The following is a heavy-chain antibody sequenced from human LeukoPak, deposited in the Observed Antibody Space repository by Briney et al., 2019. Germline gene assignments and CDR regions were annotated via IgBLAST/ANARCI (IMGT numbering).Heavy chain of an antibody. CDR3: ARSAGGASFYY. J-gene: IGHJ4*02. V-gene: IGHV4-59*01. CDR2: IYYSGST. D-gene: IGHD1-26*01. Sequence: SETLSLTCTVSGGSISSYYWSWIRQPPGKGPEWVGYIYYSGSTNYNPSLKSRVTISVDTSKNQFSLKLSSVTAADTAVYYCARSAGGASFYYWGQGTLVTVSS. CDR1: GGSISSYY.